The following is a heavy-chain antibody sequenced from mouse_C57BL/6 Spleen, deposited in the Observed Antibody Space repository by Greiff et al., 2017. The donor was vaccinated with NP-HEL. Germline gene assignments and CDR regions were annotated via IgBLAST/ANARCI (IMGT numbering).Heavy chain of an antibody. D-gene: IGHD3-3*01. CDR3: ARGAARGNGNYFDY. J-gene: IGHJ2*01. CDR2: IFPGSGST. Sequence: QVQLKQSGPELVKPGASVKISCKASGYTFTDYYINWVKQRPGQGLEWIGWIFPGSGSTYYNEKFKGKATLTVDKSSSTAYMLLSSLTSEDSAVYFCARGAARGNGNYFDYWGQGTTLTVSS. CDR1: GYTFTDYY. V-gene: IGHV1-75*01.